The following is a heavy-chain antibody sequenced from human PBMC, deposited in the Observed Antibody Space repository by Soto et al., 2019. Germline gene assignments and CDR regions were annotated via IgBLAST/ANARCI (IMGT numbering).Heavy chain of an antibody. Sequence: EVQVVESGGGLVQPGGSLRLSCAASGFTVRSDHISWVRQAPGKGLEWVSVAYTSGGTYYADSVKGRFTISRDNSNNTLFLQMNSLRAEDTAVYYCARREYSKGGDYWGQGTLVTVSS. CDR1: GFTVRSDH. J-gene: IGHJ4*02. V-gene: IGHV3-66*01. CDR2: AYTSGGT. CDR3: ARREYSKGGDY. D-gene: IGHD2-15*01.